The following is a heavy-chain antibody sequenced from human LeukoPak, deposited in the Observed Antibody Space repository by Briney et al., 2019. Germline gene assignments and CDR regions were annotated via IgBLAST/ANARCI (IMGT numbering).Heavy chain of an antibody. D-gene: IGHD1-26*01. Sequence: GGSLRLSCAASGFPFGSYSMNWVRPAPGKGLEWISYISTSSSTIYYADSVKGRFTISRDNAKNSLYLQMNSLRADDTAVYYCARWGTTTNWGQGTLVTVSS. V-gene: IGHV3-48*01. J-gene: IGHJ4*02. CDR3: ARWGTTTN. CDR2: ISTSSSTI. CDR1: GFPFGSYS.